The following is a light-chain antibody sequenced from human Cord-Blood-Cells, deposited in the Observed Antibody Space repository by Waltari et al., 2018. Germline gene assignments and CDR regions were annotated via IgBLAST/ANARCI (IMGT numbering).Light chain of an antibody. CDR1: QSISSW. CDR2: KAS. V-gene: IGKV1-5*03. J-gene: IGKJ1*01. Sequence: DIQMTQSPSTLSASVGDRVTITCRASQSISSWLAWYPQKPGKAPERLIYKASSLESGVPSRFSGSGSGTEFTLTISSLQPDDFATYYCQQYNSYWTFGQGTKVEIK. CDR3: QQYNSYWT.